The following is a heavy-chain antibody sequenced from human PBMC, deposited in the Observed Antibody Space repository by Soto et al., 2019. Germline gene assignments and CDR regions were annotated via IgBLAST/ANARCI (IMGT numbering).Heavy chain of an antibody. CDR2: ISHAGSNK. CDR1: GFTFSSYG. D-gene: IGHD6-19*01. V-gene: IGHV3-30*18. CDR3: AKHLLAVAGCLRVMGV. J-gene: IGHJ6*02. Sequence: QVQLVESGGGVVQPGRSLRLSCAASGFTFSSYGMHWVRQAPGTGLEWVAVISHAGSNKYFADSVKGRFTISRDNSQKTLYLPMNSLRAENTAVYYCAKHLLAVAGCLRVMGVWGQGTTVTDSS.